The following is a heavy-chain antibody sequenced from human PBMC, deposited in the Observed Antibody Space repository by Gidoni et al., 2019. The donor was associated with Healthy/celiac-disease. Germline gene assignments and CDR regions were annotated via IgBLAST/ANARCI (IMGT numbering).Heavy chain of an antibody. V-gene: IGHV3-49*04. CDR1: GFTFGDYA. J-gene: IGHJ4*02. D-gene: IGHD6-19*01. Sequence: EVQLVESGGGLVQPGRSLRLSCTDSGFTFGDYAMSWVRQAPGKGLDWVGFIRSKAYGGTTEYAASVKGRCTISRDDSKSIAYLQMNSLKTEDTAVYYCTRWGGYSSGWYRAHFDYWGQGTLVTVSS. CDR3: TRWGGYSSGWYRAHFDY. CDR2: IRSKAYGGTT.